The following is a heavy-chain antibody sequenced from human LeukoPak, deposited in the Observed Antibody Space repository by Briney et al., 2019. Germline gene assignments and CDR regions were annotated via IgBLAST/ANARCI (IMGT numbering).Heavy chain of an antibody. CDR1: GFTFSDAW. V-gene: IGHV3-15*01. D-gene: IGHD5-24*01. J-gene: IGHJ4*02. CDR2: VKSKIDGGSA. CDR3: ARDTGYNTFDY. Sequence: PGGALRLSCGASGFTFSDAWMTWVRQAPGKGLEWVGHVKSKIDGGSADYSAPVKGRFTISRDNAKNSLYLQMNSLRAEDTAVYYCARDTGYNTFDYWGQGTLVTVSS.